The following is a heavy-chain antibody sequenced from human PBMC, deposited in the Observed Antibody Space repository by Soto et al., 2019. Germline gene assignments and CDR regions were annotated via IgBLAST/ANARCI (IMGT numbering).Heavy chain of an antibody. V-gene: IGHV3-23*01. CDR3: AKRSCSGDNCYSYFDD. J-gene: IGHJ4*02. CDR1: GFTFSSYA. Sequence: EIQLLQSGGGLVQPGGSLRLSCEASGFTFSSYAMSWLRQAPGKGLEWVSGIRDSGASTHYAGSVEGRFTISRDNFVNMVYLQLSSLRAEDTAVYYCAKRSCSGDNCYSYFDDWGQGSMVTVSS. D-gene: IGHD2-15*01. CDR2: IRDSGAST.